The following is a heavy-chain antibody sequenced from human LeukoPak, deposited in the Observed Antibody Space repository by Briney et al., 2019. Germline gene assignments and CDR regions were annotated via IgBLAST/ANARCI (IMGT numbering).Heavy chain of an antibody. CDR3: TRDGVSWIQLWFFDY. V-gene: IGHV3-49*03. D-gene: IGHD5-18*01. Sequence: QAGGSLRLSCTASGFTFGDYAMSWFRQAPGKGLEWVGFIRSKAYGGTTEYAASVKGRFTISRDDSKSIAYLQMNSLKTEDTAVYYCTRDGVSWIQLWFFDYWGQGTLVTVSS. J-gene: IGHJ4*02. CDR1: GFTFGDYA. CDR2: IRSKAYGGTT.